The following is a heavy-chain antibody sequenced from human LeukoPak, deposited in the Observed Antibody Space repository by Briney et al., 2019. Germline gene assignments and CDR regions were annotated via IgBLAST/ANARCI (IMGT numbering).Heavy chain of an antibody. CDR3: ARDSHEYYGSGNYYSDAFDI. J-gene: IGHJ3*02. V-gene: IGHV4-34*01. D-gene: IGHD3-10*01. CDR1: GGSITDYY. Sequence: PSETLSLTCALSGGSITDYYYNWVRQPPGKGLEWIGEINHTGSTTYNPSLKSRVIIAVDTSKNQFSLKLTSVTAADTAVYYCARDSHEYYGSGNYYSDAFDIWGQGTRVTVSS. CDR2: INHTGST.